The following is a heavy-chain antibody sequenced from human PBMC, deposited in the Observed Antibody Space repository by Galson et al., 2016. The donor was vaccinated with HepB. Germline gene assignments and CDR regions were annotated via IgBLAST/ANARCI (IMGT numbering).Heavy chain of an antibody. CDR1: GFTYSSYS. J-gene: IGHJ6*03. CDR3: TTVPVGDYYYFMDV. V-gene: IGHV3-21*04. CDR2: ISSSSNYI. Sequence: SLRLSCAASGFTYSSYSMNWVRQAPGKGLEWVSSISSSSNYIYHADSVKGRFTISRDDSTDTLYLRMNSLRAEDTAVYYCTTVPVGDYYYFMDVWGKGTTVTVSS. D-gene: IGHD1-26*01.